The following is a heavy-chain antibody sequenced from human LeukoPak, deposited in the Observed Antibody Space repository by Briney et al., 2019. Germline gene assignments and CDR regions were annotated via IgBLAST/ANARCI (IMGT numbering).Heavy chain of an antibody. CDR3: ARPRYGSGSLDS. J-gene: IGHJ4*02. D-gene: IGHD3-10*01. CDR2: INHSGST. CDR1: GESFSGHY. V-gene: IGHV4-34*01. Sequence: SETLSLTCAVYGESFSGHYWTWIRQPPGRGLEWIGEINHSGSTTSNPSLNNRVTISVDTSKNQFSLKLTSLTAADTAVYYCARPRYGSGSLDSWGQGTLVTVSS.